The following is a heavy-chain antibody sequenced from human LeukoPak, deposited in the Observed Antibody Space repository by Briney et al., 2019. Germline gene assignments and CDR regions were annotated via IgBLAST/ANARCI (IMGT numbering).Heavy chain of an antibody. CDR3: ATTRTYYYNSSEDPWYFDL. D-gene: IGHD3-22*01. Sequence: GGSLRLSCAASGFTFSSYAMSWVRLAPGKGLEWVSAISGSGGSTYYADSVKGRFTISRVNSKNTLYLQMNSLRAEDTAVYYCATTRTYYYNSSEDPWYFDLRGRGTLVTVSS. J-gene: IGHJ2*01. CDR2: ISGSGGST. CDR1: GFTFSSYA. V-gene: IGHV3-23*01.